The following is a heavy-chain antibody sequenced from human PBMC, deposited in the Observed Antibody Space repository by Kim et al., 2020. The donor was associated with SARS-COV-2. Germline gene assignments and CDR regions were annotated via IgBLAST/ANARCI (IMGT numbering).Heavy chain of an antibody. D-gene: IGHD3-22*01. Sequence: ESVKGRFTITRDNSKNTLYLQMSSMRAEDTAVYYCARGGGYYDSSGYLDYWGQGTLVTVSS. V-gene: IGHV3-53*01. CDR3: ARGGGYYDSSGYLDY. J-gene: IGHJ4*02.